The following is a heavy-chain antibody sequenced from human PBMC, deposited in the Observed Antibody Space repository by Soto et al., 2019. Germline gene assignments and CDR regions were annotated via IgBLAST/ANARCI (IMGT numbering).Heavy chain of an antibody. D-gene: IGHD4-17*01. V-gene: IGHV3-23*01. J-gene: IGHJ3*01. CDR2: ISGSGGST. CDR1: GFTFSSYA. Sequence: GGSLRLSCAASGFTFSSYAMSWVRQAPGKGLEWVSAISGSGGSTYYADSVKGRFTISRDNSKNTLYLQMNSLRAEDTAVYYCGKGGLKAYGDFYEVFDFWGKGKMVTVSS. CDR3: GKGGLKAYGDFYEVFDF.